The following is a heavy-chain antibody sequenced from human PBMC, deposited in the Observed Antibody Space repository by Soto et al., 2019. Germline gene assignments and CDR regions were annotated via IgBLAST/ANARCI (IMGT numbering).Heavy chain of an antibody. CDR3: AREHTGPTGTTTAASETLYNWFDP. D-gene: IGHD1-7*01. J-gene: IGHJ5*02. V-gene: IGHV1-3*01. CDR2: INAGNGNT. Sequence: QVQLVQSGAEVKKPGASVKVSCKASGYTFTSYAMHWVRQAPGQRLEWMGWINAGNGNTKYSQKFRGRVTITRDTSEGTAYMELSSRRSEDTAVYYCAREHTGPTGTTTAASETLYNWFDPWGQGTLVTVSS. CDR1: GYTFTSYA.